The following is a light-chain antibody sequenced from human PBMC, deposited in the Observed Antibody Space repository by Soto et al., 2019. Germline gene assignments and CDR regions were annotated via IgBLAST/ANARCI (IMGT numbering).Light chain of an antibody. CDR2: DVS. Sequence: QPVLTQPASGSGSPVQSIPISCTGTSSEVGGYNYVSWYQQHPGKAPKLMIYDVSNRPSGVSNRFSGSKSGNTASLTISGLQAEDEADYYCSSYTSSSTLLYVFGTGTKATVL. CDR1: SSEVGGYNY. CDR3: SSYTSSSTLLYV. V-gene: IGLV2-14*01. J-gene: IGLJ1*01.